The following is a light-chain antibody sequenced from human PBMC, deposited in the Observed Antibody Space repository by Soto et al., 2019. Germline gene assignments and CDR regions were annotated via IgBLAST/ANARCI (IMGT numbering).Light chain of an antibody. V-gene: IGLV1-40*01. CDR1: SSNIGAGYD. Sequence: QAVVTQPPSVSGAPGQRVTISCTGSSSNIGAGYDVHWYQQLPGTAPKLLIYDNNNRPSGVPDRFSGSKSGTSASLAITGLQAEDEADYYCQSFDSSLTGWVFGTGTKLTVL. J-gene: IGLJ1*01. CDR2: DNN. CDR3: QSFDSSLTGWV.